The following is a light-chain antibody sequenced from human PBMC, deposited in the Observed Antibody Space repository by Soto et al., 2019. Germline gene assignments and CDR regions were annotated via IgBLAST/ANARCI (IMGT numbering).Light chain of an antibody. J-gene: IGLJ2*01. CDR3: TSYASGSSHVV. CDR2: DVN. CDR1: SSDIGGYDY. Sequence: QSALTQPASVSGSPGQSITLSCTGTSSDIGGYDYVSWYQRNPGKAPKLIIYDVNNRPSGVSNRFSGSKSGNTASLTISGLQAEDEADYYCTSYASGSSHVVFGGGTKLTVL. V-gene: IGLV2-14*01.